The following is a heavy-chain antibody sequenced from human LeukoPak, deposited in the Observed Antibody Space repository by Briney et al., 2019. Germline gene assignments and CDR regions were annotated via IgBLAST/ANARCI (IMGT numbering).Heavy chain of an antibody. J-gene: IGHJ5*02. CDR3: ATQSPHGRIFETQNNWFDP. CDR2: IYHSGST. Sequence: SETLSLTCTVSGYSISSGYYWGWIRQPPGKGLEWIGSIYHSGSTYYNPSLKSRVTISVDTSKNQFSLKLSSVTAADTAVYYCATQSPHGRIFETQNNWFDPWGQGTLVTVSS. V-gene: IGHV4-38-2*02. D-gene: IGHD3-3*01. CDR1: GYSISSGYY.